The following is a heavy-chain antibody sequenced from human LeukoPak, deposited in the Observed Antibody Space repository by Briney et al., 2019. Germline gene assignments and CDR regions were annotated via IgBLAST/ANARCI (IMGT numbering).Heavy chain of an antibody. V-gene: IGHV1-24*01. CDR2: FDPEDDET. J-gene: IGHJ5*02. CDR3: ATSLVDCSGGSCYGNWFAP. CDR1: GYTLTELS. Sequence: ASVKVSCKVSGYTLTELSMHGLRQAPGKGLEWMGGFDPEDDETIYAQKSQGRVTMTEDTSTDTAYTELSSLRSEDTAVYYCATSLVDCSGGSCYGNWFAPWGQGTLVTVSS. D-gene: IGHD2-15*01.